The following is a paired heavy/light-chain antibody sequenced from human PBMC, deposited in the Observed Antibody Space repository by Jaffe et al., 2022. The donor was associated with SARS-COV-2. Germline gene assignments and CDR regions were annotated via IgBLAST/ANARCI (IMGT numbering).Heavy chain of an antibody. CDR3: ARDSIVVVTPPLYFQYAAFDI. D-gene: IGHD2-21*02. CDR1: GFTFSSYA. J-gene: IGHJ3*02. V-gene: IGHV3-30*04. CDR2: ISYDGSNK. Sequence: QVQLVESGGGVVQPGRSLRLSCAASGFTFSSYAMHWVRQAPGKGLEWVAVISYDGSNKYCADSVKGRFTISRDNSKNTLYLQMNSLRAEDTAVYYCARDSIVVVTPPLYFQYAAFDIWGQGTMVTVSS.
Light chain of an antibody. CDR1: SSNIGAGYD. J-gene: IGLJ3*02. V-gene: IGLV1-40*01. Sequence: QSVLTQPPSVSGAPGQRVTISCTGTSSNIGAGYDVHWYQQLPGTAPKLLIYGYTNRPSGVPDRFSGSKSGTSASLAITGLQAEDEADYYCQSYDSSLSGVVFGGGTKLTVL. CDR3: QSYDSSLSGVV. CDR2: GYT.